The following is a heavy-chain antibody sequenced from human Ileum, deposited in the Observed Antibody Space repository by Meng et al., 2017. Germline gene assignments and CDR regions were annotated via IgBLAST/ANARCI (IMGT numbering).Heavy chain of an antibody. V-gene: IGHV4-61*02. Sequence: SLSLTCTVSGGSISSGSSYWSWIRQPAGKGLEWIGRIYTSGSTTYNPSLKSRVTISVDRSKNQFSLKLSSVTAADTAGYYCARAIAWVAREAFDIWGQGTMVTVSS. CDR3: ARAIAWVAREAFDI. CDR1: GGSISSGSSY. J-gene: IGHJ3*02. D-gene: IGHD2-15*01. CDR2: IYTSGST.